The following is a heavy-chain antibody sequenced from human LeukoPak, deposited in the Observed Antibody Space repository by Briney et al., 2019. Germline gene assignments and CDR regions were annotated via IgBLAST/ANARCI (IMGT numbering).Heavy chain of an antibody. CDR2: IYYSGNT. J-gene: IGHJ4*02. D-gene: IGHD3-3*01. CDR1: GGSISSHY. Sequence: PSETLSLTCNVSGGSISSHYWGWLRQPPGKGLEWIGYIYYSGNTNYNPSLKRRVTISVDTSKNQFSLKLSSVTAADTAVYYCARPRRFLEWLPEIWGQGTLVTVSS. CDR3: ARPRRFLEWLPEI. V-gene: IGHV4-59*11.